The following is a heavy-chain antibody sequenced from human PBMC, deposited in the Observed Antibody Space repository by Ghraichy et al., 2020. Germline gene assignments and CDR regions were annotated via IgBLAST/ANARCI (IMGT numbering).Heavy chain of an antibody. CDR1: GGSVSSGSYY. CDR2: IYYSGST. CDR3: AREGGTMVRGECNHLFDP. Sequence: SETLSLTCTVSGGSVSSGSYYWSWIRQPPGKGLEWIGYIYYSGSTNYNPSLKSRVTISVDTSKNQFSLKLSSVTAADTAVYYCAREGGTMVRGECNHLFDPWGQGTLVTVSS. J-gene: IGHJ5*02. D-gene: IGHD3-10*01. V-gene: IGHV4-61*01.